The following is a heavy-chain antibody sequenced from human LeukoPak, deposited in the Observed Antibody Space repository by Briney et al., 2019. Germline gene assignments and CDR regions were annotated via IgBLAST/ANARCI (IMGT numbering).Heavy chain of an antibody. CDR2: ISGSGGST. V-gene: IGHV3-23*01. D-gene: IGHD4-23*01. Sequence: GGSLRLSWEDAGFKFKTCAMNWVRQAPGKGPEWVSAISGSGGSTYYADSVKGRFTISRDNSKNTLYLQMNSLRAEDTAIYYCAKDVAYGGNVMREFDYWGQGTLVTVSS. J-gene: IGHJ4*02. CDR1: GFKFKTCA. CDR3: AKDVAYGGNVMREFDY.